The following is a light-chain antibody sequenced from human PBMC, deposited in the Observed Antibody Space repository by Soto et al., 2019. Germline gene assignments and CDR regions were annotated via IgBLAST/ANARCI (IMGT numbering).Light chain of an antibody. V-gene: IGKV4-1*01. J-gene: IGKJ1*01. CDR1: QSVLYSSNNKNY. CDR2: WAS. Sequence: DIVMTQSPDSLAVSLGERATINCKSSQSVLYSSNNKNYLAWYQQKPGQPPKLLIYWASTRESGVPDRCSGSGSGIAFTLTNSSLQAEDVAVYYCKQYYTTLAWPFGQGTKVAIK. CDR3: KQYYTTLAWP.